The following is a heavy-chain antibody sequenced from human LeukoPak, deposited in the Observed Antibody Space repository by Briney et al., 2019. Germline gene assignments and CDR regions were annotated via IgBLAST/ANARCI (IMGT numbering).Heavy chain of an antibody. CDR1: GGSISSYY. CDR2: IYYSGST. V-gene: IGHV4-59*01. CDR3: ARDREDSSSWDAFDI. D-gene: IGHD6-13*01. Sequence: PSETLSLTCTVSGGSISSYYWSWIRQPPGKGLEWIGYIYYSGSTNYNPSLKSRVTISVDTSKNQFSLKLSSVTAADTAVYYCARDREDSSSWDAFDIWGQGTMVTVSS. J-gene: IGHJ3*02.